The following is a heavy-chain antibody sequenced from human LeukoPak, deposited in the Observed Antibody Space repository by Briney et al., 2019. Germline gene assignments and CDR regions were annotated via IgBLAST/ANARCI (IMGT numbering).Heavy chain of an antibody. V-gene: IGHV3-53*01. D-gene: IGHD2-15*01. CDR2: IYSGGNT. J-gene: IGHJ5*02. CDR1: GFTVSSNY. CDR3: AKSVVVAATRAWFDP. Sequence: GGSLRLSCAASGFTVSSNYMSWVRQAPGKGLEWVSVIYSGGNTYYADSVKGRFTISRDNSKNTLYLQMNSLRAEDTAVYYCAKSVVVAATRAWFDPWGQGTLVTVSS.